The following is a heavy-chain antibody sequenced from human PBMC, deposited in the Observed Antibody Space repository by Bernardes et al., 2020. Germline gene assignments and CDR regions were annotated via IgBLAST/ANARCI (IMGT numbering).Heavy chain of an antibody. J-gene: IGHJ5*02. D-gene: IGHD3-10*01. CDR1: GFSLSTSGVG. CDR3: AHRPGLGRWLHPAGGWFDP. Sequence: SGPTLVKPTQTLTLTCTFSGFSLSTSGVGVGWIRQPPGKALEWLALIYWDDDKRYSPSLKSRLTITKDTSKNQVVLTMTNMDPVDTATYYCAHRPGLGRWLHPAGGWFDPWGQGTLVTVSS. CDR2: IYWDDDK. V-gene: IGHV2-5*02.